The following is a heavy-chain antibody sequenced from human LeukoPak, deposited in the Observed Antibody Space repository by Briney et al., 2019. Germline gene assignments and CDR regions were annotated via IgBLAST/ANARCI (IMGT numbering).Heavy chain of an antibody. CDR1: GFTFGDYA. D-gene: IGHD3-22*01. CDR2: IRSKAYGGTT. Sequence: GGSLRLSCTASGFTFGDYAMSWVRQAPGKGLEWVGFIRSKAYGGTTEYAASVKGRFTISRDDSKSIPYLQMNSLKTEDTAVYYCIPLYYDSSGYYTSNDYWGQGTLVTVSS. CDR3: IPLYYDSSGYYTSNDY. J-gene: IGHJ4*02. V-gene: IGHV3-49*04.